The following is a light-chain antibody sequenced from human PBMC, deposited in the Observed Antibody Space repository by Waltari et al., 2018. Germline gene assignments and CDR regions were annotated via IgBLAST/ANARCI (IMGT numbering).Light chain of an antibody. V-gene: IGLV1-47*01. CDR2: RNT. Sequence: QSVLTQPPSMSGTPGQRVTISCSGSNFNIGSNYVYWYQQFPGMAPQLLIYRNTERPSGGPYRFSASKAGASASLAISGLRSEDEADYHCAAWDDSLSGRVFGGGTKLTV. CDR1: NFNIGSNY. CDR3: AAWDDSLSGRV. J-gene: IGLJ2*01.